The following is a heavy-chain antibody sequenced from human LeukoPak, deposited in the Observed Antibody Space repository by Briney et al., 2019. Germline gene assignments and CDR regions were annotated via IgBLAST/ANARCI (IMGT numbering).Heavy chain of an antibody. V-gene: IGHV1-18*01. D-gene: IGHD3-10*01. J-gene: IGHJ4*02. Sequence: ASVKVSCKASGYTFTSYGISWVRQAPGQGLEWMGWISAYNGNTNYAQKLQGRVTMTTDASTSTAYMELRSLRSDDTAVYYCARDLSGSDTKIWDYWGQGTLVTVSS. CDR1: GYTFTSYG. CDR2: ISAYNGNT. CDR3: ARDLSGSDTKIWDY.